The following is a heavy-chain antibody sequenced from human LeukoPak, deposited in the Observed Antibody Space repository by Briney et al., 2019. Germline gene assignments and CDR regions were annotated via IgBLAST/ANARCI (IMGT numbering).Heavy chain of an antibody. CDR1: GFTFSSSW. Sequence: GGSQRLSCAASGFTFSSSWMHWVRQTPTKGLMWVSRLNNDGSTTNYADSVKGRFTISRDNAKNTLYLQMNSLRVEDTAFYYCARGGSSLDYWGQGTLVTVSS. CDR2: LNNDGSTT. CDR3: ARGGSSLDY. J-gene: IGHJ4*02. D-gene: IGHD1-26*01. V-gene: IGHV3-74*01.